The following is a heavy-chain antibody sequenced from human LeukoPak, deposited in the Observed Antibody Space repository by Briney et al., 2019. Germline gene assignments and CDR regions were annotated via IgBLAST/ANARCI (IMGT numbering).Heavy chain of an antibody. CDR2: INQDGSEK. V-gene: IGHV3-7*05. Sequence: GGSLRLSCAASEFTFTSYELNWVRQAPGKGLEWVANINQDGSEKYYVDSVKGRFSISRDNAKNSLFLQMNSLRAEDTAVYYCARDATPPGIIFDNWGQGTLVTVSS. CDR3: ARDATPPGIIFDN. J-gene: IGHJ4*02. D-gene: IGHD3-16*01. CDR1: EFTFTSYE.